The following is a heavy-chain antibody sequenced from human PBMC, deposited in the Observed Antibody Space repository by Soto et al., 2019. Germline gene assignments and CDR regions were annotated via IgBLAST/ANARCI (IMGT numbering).Heavy chain of an antibody. CDR1: GFTFSMYS. V-gene: IGHV3-7*03. J-gene: IGHJ6*02. Sequence: GESLKISCEVSGFTFSMYSMSWVRQSPGKGLEWVAKIPQDGVDGHYADSVKGRFIISRDNDKNSLHLQLNNLRAEDTAVYYCARDHLILPAHDFFYGSDVCGRGATVTVSS. CDR3: ARDHLILPAHDFFYGSDV. CDR2: IPQDGVDG. D-gene: IGHD2-21*02.